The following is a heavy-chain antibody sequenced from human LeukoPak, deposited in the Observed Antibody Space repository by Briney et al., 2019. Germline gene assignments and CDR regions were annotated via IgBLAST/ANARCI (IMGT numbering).Heavy chain of an antibody. CDR1: GGSFSGYY. CDR3: ARARPSNWDDAFDI. V-gene: IGHV4-34*01. Sequence: SETLSLTCAVYGGSFSGYYWSWIRQPPGKGLEWIGEINHSGSTNYNPSLKSRVTISVDTSKNQFSLKLSSVTAADTAVYYCARARPSNWDDAFDIWGQGTMVTVSS. J-gene: IGHJ3*02. CDR2: INHSGST. D-gene: IGHD7-27*01.